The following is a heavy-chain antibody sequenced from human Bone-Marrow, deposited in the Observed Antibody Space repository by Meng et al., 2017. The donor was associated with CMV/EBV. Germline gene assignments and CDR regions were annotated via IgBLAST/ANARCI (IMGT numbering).Heavy chain of an antibody. CDR3: VRDASAGATRFDQ. J-gene: IGHJ6*02. V-gene: IGHV3-7*01. Sequence: GESLKISCAASGFTFSSYWMTWIRQAPGKGLEWVANIKQDGSEKSYVDSVRGRFTVSRDNAKESLYLQMNSLRGEDTAVYFCVRDASAGATRFDQWGQGTTVTVSS. CDR2: IKQDGSEK. D-gene: IGHD1-26*01. CDR1: GFTFSSYW.